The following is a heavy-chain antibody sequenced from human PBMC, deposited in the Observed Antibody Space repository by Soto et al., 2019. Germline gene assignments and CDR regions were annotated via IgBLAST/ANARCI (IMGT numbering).Heavy chain of an antibody. J-gene: IGHJ4*02. CDR1: GFTFSGSW. CDR3: AGAIFGSGTANDY. V-gene: IGHV3-74*01. CDR2: INGDGSGT. D-gene: IGHD3-10*01. Sequence: EVQLVESGGGLVQPGGSLRLSCAASGFTFSGSWMHWVRQAPGKGLVWVSRINGDGSGTSYADFVKGRFTISRDDAKNTLFLQMNGLRAEDTAIYYCAGAIFGSGTANDYWGQGTLVTVSS.